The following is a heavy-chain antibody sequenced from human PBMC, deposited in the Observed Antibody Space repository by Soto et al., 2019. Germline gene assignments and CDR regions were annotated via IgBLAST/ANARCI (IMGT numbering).Heavy chain of an antibody. CDR2: MNPNSGNT. CDR1: GYTFTSYD. J-gene: IGHJ6*02. V-gene: IGHV1-8*01. Sequence: QVQLVQSGAEVKKPGASVKVSCKASGYTFTSYDINWVRQATGQGLEWMGWMNPNSGNTGYAQKFQGRVTMTRNTSISTAYMELSSLRSEDTAVYYCARTPLFQLLFSAAISPMDVWGQGTTVTVSS. CDR3: ARTPLFQLLFSAAISPMDV. D-gene: IGHD2-2*01.